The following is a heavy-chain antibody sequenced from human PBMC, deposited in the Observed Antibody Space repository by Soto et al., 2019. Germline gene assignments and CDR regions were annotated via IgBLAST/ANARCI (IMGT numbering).Heavy chain of an antibody. CDR2: IDPNSGGT. CDR1: GYTFTGYY. J-gene: IGHJ3*02. Sequence: ASVKVSCKASGYTFTGYYMHWVRQAPGQGLEWMGWIDPNSGGTNYAQKFQGWVTMTWDTSISTAYMELSRLRSDDTALYYCARLAGDREHAFDIWGQGTMVTVSS. D-gene: IGHD7-27*01. V-gene: IGHV1-2*04. CDR3: ARLAGDREHAFDI.